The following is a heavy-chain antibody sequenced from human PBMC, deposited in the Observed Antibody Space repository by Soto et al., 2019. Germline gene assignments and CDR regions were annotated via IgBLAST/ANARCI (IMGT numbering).Heavy chain of an antibody. CDR2: IYPGDSDT. CDR1: GYTFTSYG. J-gene: IGHJ4*02. Sequence: KVSCKASGYTFTSYGISWVRQAPGQGLEWMGIIYPGDSDTRYSPSFQGQVTISADKSISTAYLQWSSLKALDTAMYYCARHPDIVVVPAAILAFSWFDYWGQGTLVTVSS. CDR3: ARHPDIVVVPAAILAFSWFDY. D-gene: IGHD2-2*02. V-gene: IGHV5-51*01.